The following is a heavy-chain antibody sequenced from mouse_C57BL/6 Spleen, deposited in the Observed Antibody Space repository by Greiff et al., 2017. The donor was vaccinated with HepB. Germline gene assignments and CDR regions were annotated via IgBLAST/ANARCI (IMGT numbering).Heavy chain of an antibody. V-gene: IGHV1-53*01. CDR2: INPSNGGT. Sequence: QVQLQQPGPELVKPGASVKLSCKASGYTFTSYWMHWVKQRPGQGLEWIGNINPSNGGTNYNEKFKSKATLTVDKSSSTAYMQLSSLTSEDSAVYYCAREGGYYYGSSSYFDVWGTGTTVTVSS. CDR1: GYTFTSYW. J-gene: IGHJ1*03. CDR3: AREGGYYYGSSSYFDV. D-gene: IGHD1-1*01.